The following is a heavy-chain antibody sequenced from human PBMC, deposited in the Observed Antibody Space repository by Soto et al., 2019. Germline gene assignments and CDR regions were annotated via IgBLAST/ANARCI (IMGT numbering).Heavy chain of an antibody. J-gene: IGHJ4*02. CDR2: IYYSGST. Sequence: VSLTCTVSGGSVSSSGYYWGWIRQPPGKGLEWIGSIYYSGSTYYNPSLKSRVTISVDTSKNQFSLKLNSVTAADTAVYYCARTLGQQLGMGVDYWGQGTLVTVSS. D-gene: IGHD6-13*01. V-gene: IGHV4-39*01. CDR1: GGSVSSSGYY. CDR3: ARTLGQQLGMGVDY.